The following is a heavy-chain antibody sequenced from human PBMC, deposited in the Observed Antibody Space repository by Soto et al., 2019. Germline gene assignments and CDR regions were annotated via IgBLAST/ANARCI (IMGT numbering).Heavy chain of an antibody. CDR2: ISWDGGST. J-gene: IGHJ6*02. CDR1: GFTFDDYT. V-gene: IGHV3-43*01. Sequence: PGGSLRLSCAASGFTFDDYTMHWVRQAPGKGLEWVSLISWDGGSTYYADSVKGRFTISRDNSKNSLYLQMNSLRTEDTALYYCAKDQKRLGHYYGMDVWGQGTTVTVSS. D-gene: IGHD1-1*01. CDR3: AKDQKRLGHYYGMDV.